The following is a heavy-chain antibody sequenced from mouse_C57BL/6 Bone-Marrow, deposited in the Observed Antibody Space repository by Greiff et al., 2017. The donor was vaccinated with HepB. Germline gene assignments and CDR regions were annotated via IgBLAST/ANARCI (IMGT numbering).Heavy chain of an antibody. D-gene: IGHD1-1*01. CDR3: VRRGYGSSHFDV. V-gene: IGHV10-1*01. J-gene: IGHJ1*03. Sequence: GGGLVQPKGSLKLSCAASGFSFNTYAMNWVRQAPGKGLEWVARIRSKSNNYATYYADSVKDRFTISRDDSESMLYLQMNNLKTEDTAMYYCVRRGYGSSHFDVWGTGTTVTVSS. CDR1: GFSFNTYA. CDR2: IRSKSNNYAT.